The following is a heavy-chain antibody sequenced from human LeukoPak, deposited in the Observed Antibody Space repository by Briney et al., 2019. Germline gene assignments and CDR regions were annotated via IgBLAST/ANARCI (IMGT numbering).Heavy chain of an antibody. CDR3: ARGPLVVAATSGVIDY. D-gene: IGHD2-15*01. J-gene: IGHJ4*02. Sequence: SQTLSLTCTVSGGSISSGGYYWSWIRQHPGKGLEWIGYIYYSGSTYYNPSLKSRVTISVDTSKNQFSLKLSSVTAADTAVYYCARGPLVVAATSGVIDYWGQGTLVTVSS. CDR2: IYYSGST. CDR1: GGSISSGGYY. V-gene: IGHV4-31*03.